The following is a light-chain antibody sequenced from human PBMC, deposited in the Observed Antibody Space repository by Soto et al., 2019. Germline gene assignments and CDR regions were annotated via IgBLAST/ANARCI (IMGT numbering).Light chain of an antibody. J-gene: IGKJ2*01. CDR3: QQYFSIPMFT. CDR1: RSALFSASNKNY. Sequence: DFVLTQSPDSLDVSLGETATISCKTSRSALFSASNKNYIAWYQRRPGQPLKLLFYWASTRASGVSDRFSGSGSGTDLTLTISSLQPEDAAVYYCQQYFSIPMFTFAQGTKLQI. CDR2: WAS. V-gene: IGKV4-1*01.